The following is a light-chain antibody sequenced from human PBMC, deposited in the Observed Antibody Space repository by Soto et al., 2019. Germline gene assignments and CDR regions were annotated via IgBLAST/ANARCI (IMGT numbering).Light chain of an antibody. J-gene: IGKJ3*01. Sequence: EMVMTQSPATLSVSPGERVTLSCRASESVHRNLAWYQQNPGQGPRLLIYYASTRATGVPDRFTGSWSGTEFTLTISSRQSEDVGVYHCQHYSNWPPTFGPGTKVEIK. V-gene: IGKV3-15*01. CDR1: ESVHRN. CDR3: QHYSNWPPT. CDR2: YAS.